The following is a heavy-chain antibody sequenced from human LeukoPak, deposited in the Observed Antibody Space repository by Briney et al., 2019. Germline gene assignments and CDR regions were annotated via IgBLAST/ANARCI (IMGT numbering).Heavy chain of an antibody. CDR2: IYDSGST. CDR1: GGSMSNYY. V-gene: IGHV4-59*01. J-gene: IGHJ6*02. CDR3: ARDVSGTYYSSLDYYYGMDV. Sequence: SETLSLTCTVSGGSMSNYYWSWIRQPPWQGLEWIGYIYDSGSTNYNPSLKSRVTISVDTSKNQFSLKVSSVTAADTAVYYCARDVSGTYYSSLDYYYGMDVWGQGTTVSVSS. D-gene: IGHD3-10*01.